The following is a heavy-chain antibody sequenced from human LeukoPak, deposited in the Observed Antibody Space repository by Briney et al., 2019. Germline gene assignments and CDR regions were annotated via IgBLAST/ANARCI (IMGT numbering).Heavy chain of an antibody. CDR3: ARIGAGSSRDY. Sequence: PGGSLRLSCAASGFTFSNFAMTWVRQAPGKGLEWVSSIVGSSSTYYADSLKGRFTISRDNAKNSLYLQMNSLRAEDTAVYYCARIGAGSSRDYWGQATLVTVSS. CDR1: GFTFSNFA. CDR2: IVGSSST. V-gene: IGHV3-21*01. D-gene: IGHD6-13*01. J-gene: IGHJ4*02.